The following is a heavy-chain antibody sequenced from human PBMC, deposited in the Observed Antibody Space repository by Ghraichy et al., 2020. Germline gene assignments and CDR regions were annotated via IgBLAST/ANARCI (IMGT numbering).Heavy chain of an antibody. CDR3: TTLGLSDT. V-gene: IGHV3-15*01. Sequence: LSLTCAASGFTFSNAWMSWVRQAPGKGLEWLGRIRSKADGGTTDYAAPVKGRFFFSRDDSKDTLYLQMNSLTTEDTAVYYCTTLGLSDTWGQGTLVTVSS. CDR1: GFTFSNAW. CDR2: IRSKADGGTT. J-gene: IGHJ5*02. D-gene: IGHD2/OR15-2a*01.